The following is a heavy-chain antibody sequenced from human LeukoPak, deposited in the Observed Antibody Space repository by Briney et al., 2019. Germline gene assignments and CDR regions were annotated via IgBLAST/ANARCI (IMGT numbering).Heavy chain of an antibody. CDR1: GGSIGSGSYY. D-gene: IGHD3-10*01. V-gene: IGHV4-61*01. CDR2: IYDSGST. Sequence: SETLSLTCTVSGGSIGSGSYYWSWIRQPPGKGLEWIGYIYDSGSTNYNPSLKSRVTISVDTSKNQFSLKLSSVTAADTAVYYCARHVGTMVRGVSFVYFYYMDVWGKGTTVTVSS. J-gene: IGHJ6*03. CDR3: ARHVGTMVRGVSFVYFYYMDV.